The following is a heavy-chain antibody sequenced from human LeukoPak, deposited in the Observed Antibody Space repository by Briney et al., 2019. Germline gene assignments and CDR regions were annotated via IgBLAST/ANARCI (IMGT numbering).Heavy chain of an antibody. J-gene: IGHJ4*02. CDR3: ARAARDPYSSSWYSPFLDY. CDR2: TYYRSKWYN. D-gene: IGHD6-13*01. V-gene: IGHV6-1*01. CDR1: GDSVSGNSAA. Sequence: SQTLSLTCAISGDSVSGNSAAWHWIRQSPSRGLEWLGRTYYRSKWYNDYAVSVKSRITINPDTSKNQFSLQLNSVTPEDTAVYYCARAARDPYSSSWYSPFLDYWGQGALVTVSS.